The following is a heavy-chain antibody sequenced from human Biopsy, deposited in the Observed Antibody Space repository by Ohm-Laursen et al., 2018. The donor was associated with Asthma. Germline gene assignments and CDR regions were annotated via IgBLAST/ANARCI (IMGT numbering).Heavy chain of an antibody. CDR1: GFTFGDYW. CDR2: IKHDGSEK. J-gene: IGHJ1*01. CDR3: ARTFRFWSPYHAEHYQL. D-gene: IGHD3-3*01. Sequence: SLRLSCAASGFTFGDYWMSWVRQVPGKGLEWVANIKHDGSEKNHVDSLKGRFTISRDNAKNSLYLQMNSLRAEDTAVYYCARTFRFWSPYHAEHYQLWDQGTLVTVSS. V-gene: IGHV3-7*01.